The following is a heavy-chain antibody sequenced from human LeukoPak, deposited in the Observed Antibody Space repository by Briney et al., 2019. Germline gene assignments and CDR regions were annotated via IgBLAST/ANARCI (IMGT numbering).Heavy chain of an antibody. V-gene: IGHV4-30-4*01. Sequence: EASETLSLTCTVSGGSISSGDYYWSWIRRPPGKGLEWIGYIYYSGSTYYNPSLKSRVTISVDTSKNQFSLKLSSVTAADTAVYYCARGLSYYYGSGSYPQIDYWGQGTLVTVSS. D-gene: IGHD3-10*01. J-gene: IGHJ4*02. CDR1: GGSISSGDYY. CDR3: ARGLSYYYGSGSYPQIDY. CDR2: IYYSGST.